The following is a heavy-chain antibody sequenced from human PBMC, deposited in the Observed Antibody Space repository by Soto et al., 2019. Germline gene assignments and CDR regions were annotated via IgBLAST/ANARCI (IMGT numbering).Heavy chain of an antibody. D-gene: IGHD6-13*01. Sequence: ASVKVSCKASGFTFTSSAMQWVRQARGQRLEWIGWIVVGSGDTNYAQKFQERVTITRDMSTSTAYMELSSLRSEDTAVYYCAAFNSSSWYHYWGQGTLVTVSS. J-gene: IGHJ4*02. CDR3: AAFNSSSWYHY. V-gene: IGHV1-58*02. CDR1: GFTFTSSA. CDR2: IVVGSGDT.